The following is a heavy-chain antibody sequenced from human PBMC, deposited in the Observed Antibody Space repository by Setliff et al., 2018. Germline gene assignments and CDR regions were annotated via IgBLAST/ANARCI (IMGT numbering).Heavy chain of an antibody. Sequence: PSETLSLTCSVSGGSITSYYWSWIRQPPGNGLEYIGCIYYSGSTNSNPSLKSRVTISVDTSKNQFSLKLSSVTAADTAVYYCARHHAQYYSDSSGYYYEDWYFDLWGRGTLVTVSS. CDR1: GGSITSYY. V-gene: IGHV4-59*08. CDR2: IYYSGST. D-gene: IGHD3-22*01. J-gene: IGHJ2*01. CDR3: ARHHAQYYSDSSGYYYEDWYFDL.